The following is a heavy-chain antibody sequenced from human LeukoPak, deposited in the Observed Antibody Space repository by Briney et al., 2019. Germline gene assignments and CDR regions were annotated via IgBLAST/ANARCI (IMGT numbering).Heavy chain of an antibody. CDR3: ARDHYSYYGMDV. J-gene: IGHJ6*02. V-gene: IGHV4-59*12. Sequence: SETLSLTCTVSGGSISSYYWSWIRQPPGKGLEWIGYIYYSGSTNYNPSLKSRVTISVDTSKNQFSLKLSSVTAADTAVYYCARDHYSYYGMDVWGQGTTVTVSS. CDR1: GGSISSYY. CDR2: IYYSGST.